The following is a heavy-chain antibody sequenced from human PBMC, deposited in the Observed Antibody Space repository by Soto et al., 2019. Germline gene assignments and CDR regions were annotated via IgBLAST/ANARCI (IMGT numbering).Heavy chain of an antibody. CDR1: GFTFSSYA. D-gene: IGHD3-22*01. CDR3: ATDRVPRYDSSGYYYES. V-gene: IGHV3-23*01. CDR2: ISGSGGST. Sequence: EVQLLESGGGLVQPGGSLRLSCAASGFTFSSYAMSWVRQAPGKGLEWVSAISGSGGSTYYADSVKGRFTISRDNSKNTLYLQMNSLRAEDTAVYYCATDRVPRYDSSGYYYESWGQGTLVTVSS. J-gene: IGHJ5*02.